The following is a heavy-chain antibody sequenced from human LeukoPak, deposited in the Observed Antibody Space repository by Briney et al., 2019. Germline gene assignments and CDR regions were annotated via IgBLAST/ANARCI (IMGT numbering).Heavy chain of an antibody. V-gene: IGHV4-59*01. D-gene: IGHD6-13*01. CDR2: IYYSGST. CDR3: ARREISIAAAVFDAFDI. CDR1: GVSISSYY. J-gene: IGHJ3*02. Sequence: SETLSLTCTVSGVSISSYYWSWIRQPPGKGLEWIGYIYYSGSTNYNPSLKSRVTISVDTSKNQFSLKLSSVTAAATAVYYCARREISIAAAVFDAFDIWGQGTMVTVSS.